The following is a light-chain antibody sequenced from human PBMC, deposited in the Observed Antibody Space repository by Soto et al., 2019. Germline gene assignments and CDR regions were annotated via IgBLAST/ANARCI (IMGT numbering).Light chain of an antibody. V-gene: IGLV1-44*01. J-gene: IGLJ3*02. Sequence: QSVLTQPPSASGTPGQRVTISCSGSSSNIGSNTVNWYQQLPGTAPKLLIYSNNQRPSGVPDRFSGSKSGTSASLAISWLQSEDEADYYCAAWDDRLNGWVFGGGTKLTVL. CDR3: AAWDDRLNGWV. CDR1: SSNIGSNT. CDR2: SNN.